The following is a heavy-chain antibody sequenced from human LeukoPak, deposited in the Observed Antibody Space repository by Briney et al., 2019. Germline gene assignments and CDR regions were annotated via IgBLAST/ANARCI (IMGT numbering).Heavy chain of an antibody. CDR1: GDSVSSNDAA. CDR3: ARENTLVRGTRNPFDY. V-gene: IGHV6-1*01. CDR2: TFYRSKWYY. J-gene: IGHJ4*02. Sequence: SQTLSLTCAISGDSVSSNDAAWNWIRQSPSRGLEWLGRTFYRSKWYYDSAVSVKSRITINPDTSKNQFSLQLNSVTPEDTAVYYCARENTLVRGTRNPFDYWGRGALVTVSS. D-gene: IGHD3-10*01.